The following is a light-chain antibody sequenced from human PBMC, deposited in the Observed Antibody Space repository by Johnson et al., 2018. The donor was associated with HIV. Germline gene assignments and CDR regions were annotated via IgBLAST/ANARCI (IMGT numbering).Light chain of an antibody. V-gene: IGLV1-51*02. Sequence: QSVLTQPPSVSAAPGQKVTISCSGTSSNIGNTYISWYQQLPGTAPKLLIYKNDKRPSGIPDRFSGSKSGTSANLGITGLQPGDEADYYCGAWDASLSTGGVFGTGTKVTVL. J-gene: IGLJ1*01. CDR3: GAWDASLSTGGV. CDR1: SSNIGNTY. CDR2: KND.